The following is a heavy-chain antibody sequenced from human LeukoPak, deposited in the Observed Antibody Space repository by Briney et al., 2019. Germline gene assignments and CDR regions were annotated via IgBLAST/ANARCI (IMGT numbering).Heavy chain of an antibody. CDR2: IYYTGST. D-gene: IGHD3-10*01. V-gene: IGHV4-61*01. CDR1: GGSISSSSYC. J-gene: IGHJ2*01. Sequence: SETLSLTCTVSGGSISSSSYCWGWIRQPPGKGLEWIGNIYYTGSTNYNPSLKSRVPISVDTSKNQFSLNLNSVTAADTAVYYCARDDGYYGSGRSNWYFDLWGRGTLVTVSS. CDR3: ARDDGYYGSGRSNWYFDL.